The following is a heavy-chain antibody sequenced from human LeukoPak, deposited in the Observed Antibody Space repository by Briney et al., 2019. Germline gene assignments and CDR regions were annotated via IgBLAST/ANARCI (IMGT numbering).Heavy chain of an antibody. J-gene: IGHJ5*02. CDR3: ARGGTIFGVVIIQNWFDP. CDR1: GGSISIYY. Sequence: SETLSLTCTVYGGSISIYYWSWIRQPAGKGLEWIGRIYTSGSTNYNPSLKSRVTMSVDTSKNQFSLKLSSVTAADTAVYYCARGGTIFGVVIIQNWFDPWGQGTLVTVSS. CDR2: IYTSGST. D-gene: IGHD3-3*01. V-gene: IGHV4-4*07.